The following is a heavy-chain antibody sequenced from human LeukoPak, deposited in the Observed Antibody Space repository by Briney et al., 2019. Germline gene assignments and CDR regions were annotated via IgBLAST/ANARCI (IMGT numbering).Heavy chain of an antibody. CDR1: GGSFSGYY. V-gene: IGHV4-34*01. CDR3: ARALRYFDWLSWFDP. Sequence: SETLSLTCAVYGGSFSGYYWSWIRQPPGKGLEWIGEINHSGSTNYNPSLKSRVTISVDTSKNQFFLKLSSVTAADTAVYYCARALRYFDWLSWFDPWGQGTLVTVSS. J-gene: IGHJ5*02. D-gene: IGHD3-9*01. CDR2: INHSGST.